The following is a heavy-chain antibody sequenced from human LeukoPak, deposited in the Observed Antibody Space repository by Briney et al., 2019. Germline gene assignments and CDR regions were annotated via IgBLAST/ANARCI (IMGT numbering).Heavy chain of an antibody. J-gene: IGHJ4*02. CDR3: AVVFLEWLLPFDY. V-gene: IGHV1-2*06. D-gene: IGHD3-3*01. Sequence: ASVKASCKASGYTFTGYYMHWVRQAPGQGLEWMGRINPNSGGTNYAQKFRGRVAMARDTSISTAYMELSRLRSDDTAVYYCAVVFLEWLLPFDYWGQGTLVTVSS. CDR2: INPNSGGT. CDR1: GYTFTGYY.